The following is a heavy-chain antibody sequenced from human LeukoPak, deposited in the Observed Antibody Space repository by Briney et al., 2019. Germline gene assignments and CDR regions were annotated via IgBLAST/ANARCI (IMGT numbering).Heavy chain of an antibody. CDR2: IYTSGGT. CDR3: ARDKRMVRGVIIHNWFDP. V-gene: IGHV4-4*07. J-gene: IGHJ5*02. D-gene: IGHD3-10*01. CDR1: GGSISSYY. Sequence: SETLSLTCTVSGGSISSYYWSWIRQPAGKGLDWIGRIYTSGGTNYNPSLKSRVTMSVDTSKNQFSLKLSSVTAADTAVYYCARDKRMVRGVIIHNWFDPWGQGTLVTVSS.